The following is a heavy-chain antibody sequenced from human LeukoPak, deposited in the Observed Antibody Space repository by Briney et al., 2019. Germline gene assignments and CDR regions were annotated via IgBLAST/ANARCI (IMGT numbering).Heavy chain of an antibody. J-gene: IGHJ5*02. CDR3: ARVSDFWSGSLNWFDP. CDR2: IYHSGST. D-gene: IGHD3-3*01. Sequence: MPSETLSLTCSVSGYAISSGYFWGWIRQPPGKGLEWIGTIYHSGSTYYNPSLKSRVTISVDTSKNQFSLKLSSVTAADTAVYYCARVSDFWSGSLNWFDPWGQGTLVTVSS. V-gene: IGHV4-38-2*02. CDR1: GYAISSGYF.